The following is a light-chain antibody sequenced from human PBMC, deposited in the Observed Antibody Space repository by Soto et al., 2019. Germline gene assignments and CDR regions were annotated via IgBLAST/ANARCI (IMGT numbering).Light chain of an antibody. J-gene: IGLJ1*01. V-gene: IGLV2-8*01. CDR2: EVS. Sequence: QLVLTQPPSASGSPGQSVTISCTGTSSDVGGYNYVSWYQQHPGKAPKLLIYEVSKRPSGVPDRFSGSKSGNTASLTVSGLQAEDEADYYCSSYVATKSYVFGTGTKVTVL. CDR3: SSYVATKSYV. CDR1: SSDVGGYNY.